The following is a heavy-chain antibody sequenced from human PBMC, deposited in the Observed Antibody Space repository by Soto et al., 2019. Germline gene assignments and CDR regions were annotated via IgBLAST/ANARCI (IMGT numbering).Heavy chain of an antibody. CDR3: AREDILGTRSFDY. Sequence: EVQLVESGGGLVKPGGSLRLSCAASGFTFSSYSMNWVRQAPGKGLEWVSSISSSSVTIYDTDSGRGRFTISRDNAKNLLYLQMNSLRDEDTAVYYCAREDILGTRSFDYWGQGTLVTVSS. CDR1: GFTFSSYS. V-gene: IGHV3-21*06. CDR2: ISSSSVTI. D-gene: IGHD1-26*01. J-gene: IGHJ4*02.